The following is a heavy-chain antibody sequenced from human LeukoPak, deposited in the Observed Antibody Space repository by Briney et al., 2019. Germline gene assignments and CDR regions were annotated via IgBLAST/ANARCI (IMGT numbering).Heavy chain of an antibody. J-gene: IGHJ4*02. CDR2: IRYDGSNK. CDR1: GFTFSSYG. V-gene: IGHV3-30*02. D-gene: IGHD2-15*01. CDR3: AKFALRYCSGGSCHPFDY. Sequence: GGSLRLSCAASGFTFSSYGMHWVRQAPGKGLEWVAFIRYDGSNKYYADSVKGRFTISRDNSKNTLYLQMNSLRAEDTAVYYCAKFALRYCSGGSCHPFDYWGQGTLVTVSS.